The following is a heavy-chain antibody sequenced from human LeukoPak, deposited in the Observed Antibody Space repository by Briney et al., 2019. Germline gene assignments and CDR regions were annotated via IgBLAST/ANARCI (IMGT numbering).Heavy chain of an antibody. J-gene: IGHJ4*02. CDR1: GFKVRDVW. CDR2: ISSSSSYI. Sequence: GGSLRLSCGASGFKVRDVWMSWVRQAPGKGLEWVSSISSSSSYIYYADSVKGRFTISRDNAKNSLYLQMNSLRAEDTAVYYCASYSGSYPPPFDYWGQGTLVTVSS. V-gene: IGHV3-21*01. D-gene: IGHD1-26*01. CDR3: ASYSGSYPPPFDY.